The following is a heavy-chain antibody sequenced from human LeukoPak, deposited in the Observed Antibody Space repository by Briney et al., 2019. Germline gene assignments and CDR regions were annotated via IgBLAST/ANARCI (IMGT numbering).Heavy chain of an antibody. D-gene: IGHD3-10*01. Sequence: TGGSLRLSCAASGFTFNSYAMSWVRQAPGKVLEWVSAVTGSGGDTYHADSVKGRFTISRDNSKNTLYLQMNSLRAEDTAVYYCAKDRYPTMVRGVSGESFDYWGQGTLVTVSS. CDR2: VTGSGGDT. V-gene: IGHV3-23*01. CDR1: GFTFNSYA. CDR3: AKDRYPTMVRGVSGESFDY. J-gene: IGHJ4*02.